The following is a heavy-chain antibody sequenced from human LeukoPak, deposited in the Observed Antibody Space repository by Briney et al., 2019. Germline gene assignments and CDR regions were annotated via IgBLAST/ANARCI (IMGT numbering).Heavy chain of an antibody. J-gene: IGHJ4*02. D-gene: IGHD6-6*01. V-gene: IGHV3-7*01. CDR3: ARDFIIAARPI. CDR2: IMHDGSGT. Sequence: GGSLRLSCAASGFTFSTYWMTWVRQAPGKGLEWVANIMHDGSGTYYVDSVKGRFTISRDNAKNSLYLQMNSLRAEDTAVYYCARDFIIAARPIWGQGTLVTVSS. CDR1: GFTFSTYW.